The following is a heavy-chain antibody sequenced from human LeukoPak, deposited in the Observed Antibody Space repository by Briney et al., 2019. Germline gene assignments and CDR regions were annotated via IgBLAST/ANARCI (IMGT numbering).Heavy chain of an antibody. D-gene: IGHD3-10*01. CDR2: IYYSGRA. CDR1: GGSISSGRYY. V-gene: IGHV4-31*03. Sequence: SETLSLTCTVSGGSISSGRYYWSWLRQHPEKGLEWIGYIYYSGRAYYNPSINSRVTITVDTSKNKVSLRLSSVTAADTAVYYCARYYYVSRRFLENGWFDPWGQGTLVTVSS. J-gene: IGHJ5*02. CDR3: ARYYYVSRRFLENGWFDP.